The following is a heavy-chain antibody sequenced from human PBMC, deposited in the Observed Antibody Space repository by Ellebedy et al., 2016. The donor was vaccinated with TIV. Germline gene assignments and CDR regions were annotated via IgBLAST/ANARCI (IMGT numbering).Heavy chain of an antibody. CDR1: GGSISTSTYF. CDR3: ARHGSVTVTGNHIDY. V-gene: IGHV4-39*01. CDR2: IYYSGST. J-gene: IGHJ4*02. Sequence: GSLRLXXTVSGGSISTSTYFWGWIRQPPGKGLEYFGSIYYSGSTYYNPSLKSRVTISIDTSKNEFSLKLYSVTAADTAVYYCARHGSVTVTGNHIDYWGQGTLVTVSS. D-gene: IGHD6-19*01.